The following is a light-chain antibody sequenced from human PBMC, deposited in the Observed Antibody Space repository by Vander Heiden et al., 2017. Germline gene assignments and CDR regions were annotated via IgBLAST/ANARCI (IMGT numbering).Light chain of an antibody. Sequence: DIVMTQSPDSLAVSLGERATINCKCSQSVFYSPNNKNALVWYQQKPGQPPKLLIYWASTRESGVPDRFTGSGSGTDFTLTISSLQAEDVAVYYCQKFFSIPTFGQGTRVEI. V-gene: IGKV4-1*01. CDR3: QKFFSIPT. CDR1: QSVFYSPNNKNA. CDR2: WAS. J-gene: IGKJ1*01.